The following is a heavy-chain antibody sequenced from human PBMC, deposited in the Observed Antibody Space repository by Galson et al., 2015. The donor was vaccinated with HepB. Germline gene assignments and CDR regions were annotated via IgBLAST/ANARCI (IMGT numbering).Heavy chain of an antibody. Sequence: SLRLSCAASGFTFSNSGMHWVRQAPGKGLEWVAAISNDASSKYYAGSVKGRFTISRDNSNSTLFLQMNSLRPEDTALYYCAKGSTWSYSPGDVWGQGTTVTVSS. V-gene: IGHV3-30*18. CDR2: ISNDASSK. J-gene: IGHJ6*02. CDR1: GFTFSNSG. CDR3: AKGSTWSYSPGDV. D-gene: IGHD6-13*01.